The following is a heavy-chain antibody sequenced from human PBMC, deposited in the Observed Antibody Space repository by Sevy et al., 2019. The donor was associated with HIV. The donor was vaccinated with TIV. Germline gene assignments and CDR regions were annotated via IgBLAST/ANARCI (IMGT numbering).Heavy chain of an antibody. CDR1: GFTFSSYA. CDR3: AKDQTYCGGDCHLGAEYFQH. D-gene: IGHD2-21*01. Sequence: GGSLRLSCAASGFTFSSYAMSWVRQAPGKGLEWVSAISGSGGSTYYADSVKGRFTISRDNSKNTLYLQMNSLRAEDTAVYYCAKDQTYCGGDCHLGAEYFQHWGQGTLVTVSS. J-gene: IGHJ1*01. V-gene: IGHV3-23*01. CDR2: ISGSGGST.